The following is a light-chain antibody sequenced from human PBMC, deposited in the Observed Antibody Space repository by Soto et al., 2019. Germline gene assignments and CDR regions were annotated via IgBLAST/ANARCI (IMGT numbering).Light chain of an antibody. J-gene: IGKJ4*01. CDR1: QSISSY. CDR3: QQSYNTPLT. Sequence: DIQMTQSPSSLSASVEDRVTITCRASQSISSYLNWYHQKPGKAPKLLIYAASSLQSGVPSRFSGGGSGTDFTLTISRLQPEDFATYYCQQSYNTPLTFGGGTKVDI. V-gene: IGKV1-39*01. CDR2: AAS.